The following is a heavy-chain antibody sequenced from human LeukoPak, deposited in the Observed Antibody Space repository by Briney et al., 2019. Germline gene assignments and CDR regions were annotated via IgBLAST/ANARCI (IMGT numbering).Heavy chain of an antibody. CDR1: GGSFSGYY. CDR2: INHSGST. J-gene: IGHJ4*02. CDR3: ARQGRGELRFDY. D-gene: IGHD1-26*01. V-gene: IGHV4-34*01. Sequence: SETLSLTCAVYGGSFSGYYWSWIRQPPGKGLEWIGEINHSGSTNYNPSLKSRVTISVDTSKNQFSLKLSSVTAADTAVYYCARQGRGELRFDYWGQGTLVTVSS.